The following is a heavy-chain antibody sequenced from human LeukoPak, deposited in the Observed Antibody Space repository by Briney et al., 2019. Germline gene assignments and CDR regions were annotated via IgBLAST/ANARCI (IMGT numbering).Heavy chain of an antibody. CDR1: GFTFSNYA. CDR3: AKALDYWYFDY. J-gene: IGHJ4*02. Sequence: GGSLRLSCAASGFTFSNYAMSWVRQAPGKGLEWVSAISGRQSYADYVKGRFTISRDNSKNTLYLQVNSLRAEDTAVYYCAKALDYWYFDYWGQGTLVTVSS. CDR2: ISGRQ. V-gene: IGHV3-23*01. D-gene: IGHD2/OR15-2a*01.